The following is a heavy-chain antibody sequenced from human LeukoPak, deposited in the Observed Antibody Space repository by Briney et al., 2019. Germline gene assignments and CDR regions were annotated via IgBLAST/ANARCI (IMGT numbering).Heavy chain of an antibody. Sequence: AGGSLRLSCAASGFIFDNFGMSWVRQAPGKGLEWVSALSATGGSAYYAASAQGRFTTSRDNSENILYLETNSLRVDDTAVYYCAKDTAPLGATKEFDHWGQGTLVTVSS. D-gene: IGHD1-26*01. CDR3: AKDTAPLGATKEFDH. V-gene: IGHV3-23*01. J-gene: IGHJ4*02. CDR2: LSATGGSA. CDR1: GFIFDNFG.